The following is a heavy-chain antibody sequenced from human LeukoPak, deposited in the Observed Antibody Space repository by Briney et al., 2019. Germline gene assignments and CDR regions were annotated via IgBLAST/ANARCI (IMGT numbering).Heavy chain of an antibody. J-gene: IGHJ4*02. V-gene: IGHV1-69*13. D-gene: IGHD2-2*02. CDR3: ATCARNFYCYRFDY. CDR1: GGTFSTYA. Sequence: VASVTVSFMASGGTFSTYAISWVRQAPEQGLEWMGGIIPIFGTANYSQKFQGRVTITADESTSTAYMELSSQRSEDTAVYYCATCARNFYCYRFDYWGQGTLVTVSS. CDR2: IIPIFGTA.